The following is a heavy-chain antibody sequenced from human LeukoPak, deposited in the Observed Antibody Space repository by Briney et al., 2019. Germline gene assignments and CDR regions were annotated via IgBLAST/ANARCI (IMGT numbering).Heavy chain of an antibody. V-gene: IGHV3-64*02. CDR3: ARAKAYFFDY. CDR1: GFTFSNYA. Sequence: GGSLRLSCAASGFTFSNYAMHWVRQTPGKGLQYVSDVSSNGGSTYYADSVKGRFTISRDNSKNTLYLQMGSLRAEDMAVYYCARAKAYFFDYWGQGTLVTVSS. J-gene: IGHJ4*02. CDR2: VSSNGGST.